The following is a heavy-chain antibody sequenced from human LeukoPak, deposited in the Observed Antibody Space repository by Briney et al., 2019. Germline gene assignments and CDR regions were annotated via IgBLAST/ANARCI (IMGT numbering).Heavy chain of an antibody. V-gene: IGHV1-18*01. CDR3: AREGGVGPTAPPDYYSYQMDV. CDR2: ISPYTTKT. J-gene: IGHJ6*03. Sequence: ASVKVSCKASGYTFISYGITWVRQAPGRGLEWMGWISPYTTKTNYAQSLQGRVTMTTDTSPSTAYMELRSLRSDDTAVYYCAREGGVGPTAPPDYYSYQMDVWGKGTTVTVSS. CDR1: GYTFISYG. D-gene: IGHD1-26*01.